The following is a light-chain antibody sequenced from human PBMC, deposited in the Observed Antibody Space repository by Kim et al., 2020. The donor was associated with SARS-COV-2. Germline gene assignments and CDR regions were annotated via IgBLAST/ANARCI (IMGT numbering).Light chain of an antibody. CDR1: QSVSSN. CDR3: QQYNNWSRT. Sequence: EIVMTQSPATLSVSPGERATLSCRASQSVSSNLVWYQQKPGQAPRLLIYGASARATGVPARFSGSGSGTEFTLTISSLQSEDFAVYYCQQYNNWSRTFGRGTKVDIK. J-gene: IGKJ1*01. CDR2: GAS. V-gene: IGKV3-15*01.